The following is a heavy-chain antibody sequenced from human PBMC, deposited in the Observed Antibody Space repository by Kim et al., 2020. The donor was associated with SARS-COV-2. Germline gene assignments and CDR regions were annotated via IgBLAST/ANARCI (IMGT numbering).Heavy chain of an antibody. J-gene: IGHJ4*02. CDR2: T. Sequence: TYYNPSLKSRVAISVDMSANQFSLRLSSVTAADTAVYYCATRGERWGTFDFWGQGTLVTVSS. V-gene: IGHV4-31*02. D-gene: IGHD3-16*01. CDR3: ATRGERWGTFDF.